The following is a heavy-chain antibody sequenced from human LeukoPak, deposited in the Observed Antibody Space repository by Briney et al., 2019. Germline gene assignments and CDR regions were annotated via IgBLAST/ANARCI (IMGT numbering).Heavy chain of an antibody. CDR1: GGSIGSSSYY. Sequence: PSETLSLTCTVSGGSIGSSSYYGGWIRQPPGEGMGWIVSSYYNGNTYYTPTVRSRIARSVATPKNPFSLKISCVTAADTSIYYCASRVGWNYYFDDWGGGPLATASA. D-gene: IGHD5-24*01. V-gene: IGHV4-39*01. CDR3: ASRVGWNYYFDD. CDR2: SYYNGNT. J-gene: IGHJ4*02.